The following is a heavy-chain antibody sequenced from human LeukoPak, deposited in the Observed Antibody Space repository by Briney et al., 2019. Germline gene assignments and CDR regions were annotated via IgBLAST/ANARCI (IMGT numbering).Heavy chain of an antibody. V-gene: IGHV1-69*13. D-gene: IGHD2-2*02. CDR1: GGTFSSYA. CDR3: ARESAEAVPAAIGSNWFDP. Sequence: ASVKVSCKASGGTFSSYAISWVRQAPGQGLEWMGGIIPIFGTANYAQKFQGRVTITADESTSTAYMELSSLRSEDTAVYYCARESAEAVPAAIGSNWFDPWGQGTLVTVSS. J-gene: IGHJ5*02. CDR2: IIPIFGTA.